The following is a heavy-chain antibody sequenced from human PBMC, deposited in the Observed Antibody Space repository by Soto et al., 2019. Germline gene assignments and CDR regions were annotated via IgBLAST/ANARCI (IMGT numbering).Heavy chain of an antibody. V-gene: IGHV3-23*01. CDR1: GVAFYRDS. CDR3: AKDRLQFGYFDY. D-gene: IGHD4-4*01. Sequence: GGAPWVSRSTPGVAFYRDSLRWGPPAPGKGLEWVSAISGSGGSTYYADSVKGRFTISRDNSKNTLYLQMNSLRAEDTAVYYCAKDRLQFGYFDYWGQGTLVTVSS. CDR2: ISGSGGST. J-gene: IGHJ4*02.